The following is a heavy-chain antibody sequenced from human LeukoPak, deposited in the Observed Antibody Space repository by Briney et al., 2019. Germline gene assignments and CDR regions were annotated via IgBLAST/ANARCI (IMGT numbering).Heavy chain of an antibody. D-gene: IGHD4-23*01. V-gene: IGHV4-59*08. J-gene: IGHJ2*01. CDR1: GGSMNYYY. Sequence: SETLSLTCTASGGSMNYYYWSWIRQPPGKGLEWIGYIFYSGSTKYNPSLKSRVTISVDTSKNQFSLKLSSVTAADTAVYYCARQDGGNTLGYFDLWGRGTLVTVSS. CDR3: ARQDGGNTLGYFDL. CDR2: IFYSGST.